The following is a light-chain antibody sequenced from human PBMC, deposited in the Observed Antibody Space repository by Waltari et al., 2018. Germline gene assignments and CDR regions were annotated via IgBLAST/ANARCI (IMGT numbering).Light chain of an antibody. V-gene: IGLV1-51*02. CDR2: ENT. J-gene: IGLJ3*02. CDR1: SSNIGNNY. Sequence: QSVLTQPPSVSAAPGQKVTISCSGSSSNIGNNYVSWYQNLPGTAPKVLIYENTTRPSGTPARFSGSKSGTSATLGITGLQTGDEADYYCGTWDRILSFGVFGGGTKLTVL. CDR3: GTWDRILSFGV.